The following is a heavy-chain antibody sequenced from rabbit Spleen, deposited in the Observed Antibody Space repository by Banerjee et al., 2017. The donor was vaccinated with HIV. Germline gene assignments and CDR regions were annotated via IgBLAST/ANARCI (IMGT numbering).Heavy chain of an antibody. CDR3: ARDGYSRGWGIILYYFNL. Sequence: QEQLVESGGGLVQPGGSLKLSCKASEFDFSNYGVSWVRQAPGKGLEWIGYIEPIFGNTYYANWVNGRFTISKTASTTVTLQMTSLTAADTAAYFCARDGYSRGWGIILYYFNLWGPGTLVTVS. J-gene: IGHJ4*01. V-gene: IGHV1S39*01. CDR1: EFDFSNYG. CDR2: IEPIFGNT. D-gene: IGHD4-1*01.